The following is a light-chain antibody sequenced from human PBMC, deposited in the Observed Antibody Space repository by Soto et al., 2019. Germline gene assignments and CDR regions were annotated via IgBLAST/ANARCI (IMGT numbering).Light chain of an antibody. J-gene: IGLJ1*01. V-gene: IGLV3-21*02. CDR1: NIGSKS. CDR3: QVWEGTSGQCV. CDR2: NDR. Sequence: SYVLTQPPSVSVAPGQTATISCGGNNIGSKSVHWYQQKAGQAPILVVCNDRDRPSGIPERFSGSNSGNTATLTISRVEAGDEADYYCQVWEGTSGQCVFGTGTKLTVL.